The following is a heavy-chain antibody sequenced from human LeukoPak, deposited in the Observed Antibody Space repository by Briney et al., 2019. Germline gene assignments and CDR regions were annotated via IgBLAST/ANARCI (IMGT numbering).Heavy chain of an antibody. D-gene: IGHD5-24*01. CDR1: GFTFSSYG. V-gene: IGHV3-33*01. CDR2: IWYDGSNK. Sequence: GRSLRLSCAASGFTFSSYGMHWVRQAPGKGLEWVAVIWYDGSNKYYADSVMGRFTISRDNSKNTLYLQMNSLRAEDTAVYYCARDNRDGYFFDYWGQGTLVTVSS. J-gene: IGHJ4*02. CDR3: ARDNRDGYFFDY.